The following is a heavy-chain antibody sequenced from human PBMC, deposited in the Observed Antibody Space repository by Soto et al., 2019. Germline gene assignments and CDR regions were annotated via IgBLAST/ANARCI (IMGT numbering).Heavy chain of an antibody. CDR3: ARDGSSGWYGDRGNWFDP. D-gene: IGHD6-19*01. CDR1: GGSISSGGYY. J-gene: IGHJ5*02. Sequence: QVQLQESGPGLVKPSQTLSLTCTVSGGSISSGGYYWSWISQHPGKGLEWIGYIYYSGSTYYNPSLKSRVTISVDTSKNQCSLKLRSVTAADTAVYYCARDGSSGWYGDRGNWFDPWGQGTLVTVSS. CDR2: IYYSGST. V-gene: IGHV4-31*03.